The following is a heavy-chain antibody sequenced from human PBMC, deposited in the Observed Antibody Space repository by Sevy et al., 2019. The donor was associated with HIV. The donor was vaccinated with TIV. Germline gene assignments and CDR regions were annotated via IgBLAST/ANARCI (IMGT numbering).Heavy chain of an antibody. CDR2: IKQGGSEK. J-gene: IGHJ3*02. CDR3: ARGGDDGAFDI. V-gene: IGHV3-7*01. CDR1: GFTFSSYW. D-gene: IGHD2-21*02. Sequence: GVLRLSCAASGFTFSSYWMSWVRQAPGKGLEWVANIKQGGSEKYYVDSVKGRFTISRDNAKNSLYLQMNSLRAEDTAVYYCARGGDDGAFDIWGQGTMVTVSS.